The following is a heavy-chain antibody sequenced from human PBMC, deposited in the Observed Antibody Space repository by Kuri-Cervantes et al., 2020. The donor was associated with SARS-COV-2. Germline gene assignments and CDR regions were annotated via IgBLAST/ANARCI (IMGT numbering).Heavy chain of an antibody. CDR3: ARGMVRGIIQYYYYAMDV. J-gene: IGHJ6*02. D-gene: IGHD3-10*01. Sequence: ASVKVSCKASGYTFTDYYMHWVRQAPGQGLEWTGWINPNSGGTNHAQNFQGWVTMTRDTSISTAYMELSRLRSDDTAVYYCARGMVRGIIQYYYYAMDVWGQGTTVTVSS. CDR2: INPNSGGT. V-gene: IGHV1-2*04. CDR1: GYTFTDYY.